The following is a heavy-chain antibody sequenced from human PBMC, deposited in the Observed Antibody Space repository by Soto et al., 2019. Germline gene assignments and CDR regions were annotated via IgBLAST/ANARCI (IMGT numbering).Heavy chain of an antibody. D-gene: IGHD3-10*01. CDR3: AKEPIYFGPGSSLSYYYYGLDV. V-gene: IGHV3-30*18. J-gene: IGHJ6*02. CDR2: TLHDESIS. Sequence: GGSLRLSCAASGFILSSYAMHWVRQAPGKGLEWVTLTLHDESISYYTESVKGRFTISRDMSKNTLYLQMSSLRPEDTAIYYCAKEPIYFGPGSSLSYYYYGLDVWGQGTTVTVSS. CDR1: GFILSSYA.